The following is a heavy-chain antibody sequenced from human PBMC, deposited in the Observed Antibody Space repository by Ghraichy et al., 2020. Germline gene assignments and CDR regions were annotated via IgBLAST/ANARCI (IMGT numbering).Heavy chain of an antibody. Sequence: ATVNVSCKASGYNFTSYGISWVRQAPGQGLEWMGWISAYNGNTNYAQKLQGRVTMTTDTSTSTAYMELRSLRSDDTAVYYCARHRDQGVIGNFDYWGQGTLVTVSS. CDR3: ARHRDQGVIGNFDY. V-gene: IGHV1-18*01. CDR1: GYNFTSYG. CDR2: ISAYNGNT. J-gene: IGHJ4*02. D-gene: IGHD3-10*01.